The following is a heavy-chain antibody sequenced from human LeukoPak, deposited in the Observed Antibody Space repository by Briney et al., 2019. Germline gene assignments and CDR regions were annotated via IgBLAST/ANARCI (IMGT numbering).Heavy chain of an antibody. CDR1: GYTFTGYY. CDR2: INPNSGGT. CDR3: ARGRYSSSWSPFY. D-gene: IGHD6-13*01. Sequence: VASVKVSCKASGYTFTGYYMHWVRQAPGQGLEWMGWINPNSGGTNYAQKFQGRVTMTRDTSISTAYMELSRLRSDDTAVYYCARGRYSSSWSPFYWGQGTLVTVS. J-gene: IGHJ4*02. V-gene: IGHV1-2*02.